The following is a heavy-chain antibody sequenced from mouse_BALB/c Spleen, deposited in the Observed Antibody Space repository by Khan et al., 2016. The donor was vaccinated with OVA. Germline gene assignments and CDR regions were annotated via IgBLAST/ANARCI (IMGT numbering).Heavy chain of an antibody. CDR3: TREGYSPGFAY. CDR1: GFNIKDYY. J-gene: IGHJ3*01. V-gene: IGHV14-1*02. CDR2: IDPENGNT. Sequence: VQLKQSGAELVRPGALVKLSCKASGFNIKDYYMHWVKQRPEQGLVWIGRIDPENGNTIYDPKFQGKASITSDTSSNTAYLQLSSLTSEDTAVYYCTREGYSPGFAYWGQGTLVTVSA. D-gene: IGHD2-3*01.